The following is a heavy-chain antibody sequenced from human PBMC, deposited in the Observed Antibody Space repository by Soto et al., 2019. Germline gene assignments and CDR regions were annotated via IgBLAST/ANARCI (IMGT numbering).Heavy chain of an antibody. Sequence: GGSLRLSCAASRFTFSSYSMNWVRQAPGKGLEWVSSISSSSSYIYYADSVKGRFTISRDNAKNSLYLQMNSLRAEDTAVYYCARESSTMIVVAPDAFDIWGQGTMVTVSS. CDR1: RFTFSSYS. CDR2: ISSSSSYI. V-gene: IGHV3-21*01. CDR3: ARESSTMIVVAPDAFDI. J-gene: IGHJ3*02. D-gene: IGHD3-22*01.